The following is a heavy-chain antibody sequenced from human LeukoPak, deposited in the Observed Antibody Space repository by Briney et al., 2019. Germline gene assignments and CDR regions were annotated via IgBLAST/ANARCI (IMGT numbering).Heavy chain of an antibody. CDR2: IKQDGSDK. V-gene: IGHV3-7*03. Sequence: GGSLRLSCAASGFSFSSYWMSWIRQAPGKGLEWVANIKQDGSDKYYLTSVRGRFTISRDNAKNSLFLQMNSLRADDTAVYYCARHKENYGDSCLDDDWGQGTLVTVSS. J-gene: IGHJ4*02. D-gene: IGHD4-17*01. CDR1: GFSFSSYW. CDR3: ARHKENYGDSCLDDD.